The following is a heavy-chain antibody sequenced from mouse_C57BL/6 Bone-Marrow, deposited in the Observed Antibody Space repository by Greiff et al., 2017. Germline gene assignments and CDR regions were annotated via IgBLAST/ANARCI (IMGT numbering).Heavy chain of an antibody. D-gene: IGHD1-1*01. J-gene: IGHJ3*01. Sequence: VQLQQSGAELVRPGTSVKVSCKASGYAFTNYLIEWVKQRPGQGLEWIGVINPGSGGTNYNEKFKGKATLTADKSSSTAYMQLSSLTSEDSAVYFCARSYYGCGAYWGQGTLVTVSA. CDR3: ARSYYGCGAY. CDR2: INPGSGGT. V-gene: IGHV1-54*01. CDR1: GYAFTNYL.